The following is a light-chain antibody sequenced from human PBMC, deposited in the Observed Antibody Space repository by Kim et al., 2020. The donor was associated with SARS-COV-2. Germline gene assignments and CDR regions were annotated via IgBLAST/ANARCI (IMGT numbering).Light chain of an antibody. Sequence: GQSITIACTETSSDVGSYNLVSWYQQHPGKAPKLMIYEVSKRPSGVSNRFSGSKSGNTASLTISGLQAEDEADYYCCSYAGSSNWVFGGGTQLTVL. CDR3: CSYAGSSNWV. J-gene: IGLJ3*02. CDR2: EVS. V-gene: IGLV2-23*02. CDR1: SSDVGSYNL.